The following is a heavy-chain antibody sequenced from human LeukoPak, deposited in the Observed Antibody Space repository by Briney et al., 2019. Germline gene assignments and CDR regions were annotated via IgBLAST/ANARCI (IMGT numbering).Heavy chain of an antibody. D-gene: IGHD3-22*01. V-gene: IGHV1-18*01. CDR3: ARERATMIVVVTEYYFDY. Sequence: ASVKVSCKASGYTFTSYGISWVRQAPGQGLEWMGWISAYNGNTNYAQKLQGRVTMTTDTSTSTAYMELRSLRSDDTAVYYCARERATMIVVVTEYYFDYWGQGTLVTVSS. CDR2: ISAYNGNT. CDR1: GYTFTSYG. J-gene: IGHJ4*02.